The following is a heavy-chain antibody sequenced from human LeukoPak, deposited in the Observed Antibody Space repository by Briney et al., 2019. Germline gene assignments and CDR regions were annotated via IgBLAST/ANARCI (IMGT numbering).Heavy chain of an antibody. Sequence: PSETLSLTCAVYGGSFSGYYWSWIRQPPGKGLEWIGEINHSGSTNYNSSLKSRVTISVDTSKNQFSLKLSSVTAADTAVYYCARVDYGDYQRPRGYYFDYWGQGTLVTVSS. CDR2: INHSGST. D-gene: IGHD4-17*01. CDR1: GGSFSGYY. V-gene: IGHV4-34*01. J-gene: IGHJ4*02. CDR3: ARVDYGDYQRPRGYYFDY.